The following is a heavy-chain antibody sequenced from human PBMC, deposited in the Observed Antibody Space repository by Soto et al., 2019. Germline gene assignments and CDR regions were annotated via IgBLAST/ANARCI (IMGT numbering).Heavy chain of an antibody. CDR3: AAGGVLLWFGDEFDP. J-gene: IGHJ5*02. CDR1: GFTFTSSA. D-gene: IGHD3-10*01. V-gene: IGHV1-58*01. CDR2: IVVGSGNT. Sequence: QMQLVQSGPEVKKPGTSVKVSCKASGFTFTSSAVQWVRQARGQRLEGIGWIVVGSGNTNYAQKFQERVTITRDMSTSTAYMELSSRRSEDTAVYYCAAGGVLLWFGDEFDPWGQGTLVTVSS.